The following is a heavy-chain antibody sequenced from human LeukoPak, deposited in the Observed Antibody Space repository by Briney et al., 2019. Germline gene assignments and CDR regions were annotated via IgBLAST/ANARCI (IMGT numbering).Heavy chain of an antibody. V-gene: IGHV3-15*01. Sequence: GGSLRPSCAASGFTFSNAWMSWVRQAPGKGLEWVGRITTKTDGGTTDYAAPVKGRFTISRDDSKNTLYLQMNSLKTEDTAVYYCATESSTTVKYWGQGTLVTVSS. D-gene: IGHD4-11*01. CDR2: ITTKTDGGTT. CDR1: GFTFSNAW. CDR3: ATESSTTVKY. J-gene: IGHJ4*02.